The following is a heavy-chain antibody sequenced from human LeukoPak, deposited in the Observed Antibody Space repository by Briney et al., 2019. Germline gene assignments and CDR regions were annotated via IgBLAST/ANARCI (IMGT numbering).Heavy chain of an antibody. CDR3: AKAVAATGHYYFGMDV. V-gene: IGHV3-33*06. Sequence: PGGSLRLSCTASGFTFSSYGMHWVRQAPGKGLEWVAVMWFDGSNKYYADSVKGRLTISRDNSESTLYLQMNSLRAEDTAVYYCAKAVAATGHYYFGMDVWGQGTTVTVSS. J-gene: IGHJ6*02. CDR1: GFTFSSYG. CDR2: MWFDGSNK. D-gene: IGHD6-19*01.